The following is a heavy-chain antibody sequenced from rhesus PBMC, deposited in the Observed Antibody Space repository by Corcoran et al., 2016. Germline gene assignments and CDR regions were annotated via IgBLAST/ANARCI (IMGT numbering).Heavy chain of an antibody. D-gene: IGHD4-23*01. V-gene: IGHV4-76*01. CDR3: ARHEYRIHYFDY. Sequence: QVQLQESGPGLLKPSDTLSITCAVSGGSSSGGDGWGWIRQPPGKGLEWIGSIYSRKGTTPSTPSLKSRVTISPVTSPNPFSLKLSSVTAADTAVYYCARHEYRIHYFDYWGQGVLVTVSS. CDR2: IYSRKGTT. J-gene: IGHJ4*01. CDR1: GGSSSGGDG.